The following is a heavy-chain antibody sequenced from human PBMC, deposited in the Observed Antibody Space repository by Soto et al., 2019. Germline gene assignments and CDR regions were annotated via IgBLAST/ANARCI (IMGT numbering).Heavy chain of an antibody. CDR1: GFALSSFA. CDR2: SSGTGINA. CDR3: ANVIG. J-gene: IGHJ4*02. V-gene: IGHV3-23*01. Sequence: EVQLLESGGGLVQPGGSLSLSCAGSGFALSSFAMKWVRQAPGKGLEWVSASSGTGINAYYADSVRGRFTVSRDNSKNTVFFQMNSLRAEDTAVYYCANVIGWGQGTLVTVSS.